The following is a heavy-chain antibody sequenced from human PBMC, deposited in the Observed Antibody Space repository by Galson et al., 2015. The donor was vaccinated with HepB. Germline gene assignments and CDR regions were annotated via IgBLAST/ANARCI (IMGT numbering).Heavy chain of an antibody. CDR2: ISSTGVNT. D-gene: IGHD6-19*01. J-gene: IGHJ4*02. V-gene: IGHV3-64D*06. CDR1: GFTFSSCA. Sequence: SLRLSCAASGFTFSSCATHWVRQAPGKGLEYVSSISSTGVNTYYVDSVRGRFTISRDNSKNTLFLQMSSLRAADTAVYYCVKSDGVVGGTTFDFWGQGTLVTVSS. CDR3: VKSDGVVGGTTFDF.